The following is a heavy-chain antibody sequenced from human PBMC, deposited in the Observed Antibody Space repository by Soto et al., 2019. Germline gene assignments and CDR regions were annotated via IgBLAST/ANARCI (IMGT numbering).Heavy chain of an antibody. Sequence: QVQLVESGGGVVQPGTSLTLSCAASGFTFSSYGMYWVRQAPGKGLEWVAVISDDGNSKNYADSVKGRFTMSRDNSKSTLYLQLSGLRPEDTALYYCAKVRVAVPHYPRHGMDVWGQGTTVIVSS. CDR1: GFTFSSYG. CDR2: ISDDGNSK. J-gene: IGHJ6*02. D-gene: IGHD2-2*01. V-gene: IGHV3-30*18. CDR3: AKVRVAVPHYPRHGMDV.